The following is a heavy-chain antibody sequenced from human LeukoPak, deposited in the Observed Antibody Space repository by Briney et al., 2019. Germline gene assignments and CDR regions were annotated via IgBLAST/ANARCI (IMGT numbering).Heavy chain of an antibody. Sequence: GGSLRLSCAASGFTFNRDWMHRVRQAPGKGLAWVSHINSDGSSTSYADSVKGRFTISRDNAKNTLYLQMNSLRAEDTAVYYCARDRRYGMDVWGEGTTATVSS. CDR1: GFTFNRDW. V-gene: IGHV3-74*01. J-gene: IGHJ6*04. CDR2: INSDGSST. CDR3: ARDRRYGMDV.